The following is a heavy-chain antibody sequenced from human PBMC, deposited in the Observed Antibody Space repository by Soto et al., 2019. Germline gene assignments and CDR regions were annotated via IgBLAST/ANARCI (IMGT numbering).Heavy chain of an antibody. Sequence: EVQLLESAGGLVQPGGSLRLSCAASGFTFSSYAMNWVRQAPGKGLEWVSTINGSGGSTYYAHTSTYYADSVKGRFTISRDNSKNTLYLHMNSLRAEDTAVYYCAKVGGTSHPPIPGDYWGQGTLVTVSS. CDR3: AKVGGTSHPPIPGDY. J-gene: IGHJ4*02. CDR2: INGSGGSTYYAHTST. V-gene: IGHV3-23*01. CDR1: GFTFSSYA. D-gene: IGHD2-2*02.